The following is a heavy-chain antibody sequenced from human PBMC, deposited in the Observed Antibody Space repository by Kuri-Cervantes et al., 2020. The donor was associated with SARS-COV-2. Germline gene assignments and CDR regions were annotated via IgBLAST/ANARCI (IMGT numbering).Heavy chain of an antibody. Sequence: GESLKISCAASGFTFSSYWMSWVRQAPGKGLEWVANIKQDGSEKYYVDSVKGRFTISRDNAKNPLYLQMNSLRAEDTAVYYCARAQLEWLLPYYFDYWGQGTLVTVSS. D-gene: IGHD3-3*01. V-gene: IGHV3-7*03. CDR1: GFTFSSYW. CDR2: IKQDGSEK. CDR3: ARAQLEWLLPYYFDY. J-gene: IGHJ4*02.